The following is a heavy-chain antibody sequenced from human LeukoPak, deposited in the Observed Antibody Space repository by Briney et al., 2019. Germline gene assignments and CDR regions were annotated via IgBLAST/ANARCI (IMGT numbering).Heavy chain of an antibody. CDR3: ASPSSWNAFDI. CDR2: MNPNSGNT. J-gene: IGHJ3*02. D-gene: IGHD6-13*01. Sequence: EASVKVSCKASGYTFTSYDINWVRQATGQGLVWMGWMNPNSGNTGYAQKFQGRVTITRNTSISTAYMELSSLRSEDTAVYYCASPSSWNAFDIWGQGTMVTVSS. V-gene: IGHV1-8*03. CDR1: GYTFTSYD.